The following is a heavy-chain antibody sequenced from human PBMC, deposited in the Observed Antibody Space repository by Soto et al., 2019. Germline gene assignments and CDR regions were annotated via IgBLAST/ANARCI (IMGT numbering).Heavy chain of an antibody. D-gene: IGHD3-22*01. CDR2: ISSSGSTI. V-gene: IGHV3-11*01. Sequence: GGSLRLSCAASGFTFSDYYMSWIRQAPGKGLEWVSYISSSGSTIYYADSMKGRFTISRDNAKNSLYLQMNSLRAEDTAVYYCARAYEEVVIFYYYYYYMDVWGKGTTVTVSS. CDR1: GFTFSDYY. CDR3: ARAYEEVVIFYYYYYYMDV. J-gene: IGHJ6*03.